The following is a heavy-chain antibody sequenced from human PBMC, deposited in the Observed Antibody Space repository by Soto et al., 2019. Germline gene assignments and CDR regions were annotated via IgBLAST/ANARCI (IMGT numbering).Heavy chain of an antibody. V-gene: IGHV1-69*13. CDR2: IIPIFGTA. CDR3: AIMVRGVPGSGNWFDP. CDR1: GGTFSSYA. Sequence: SVKVSCKASGGTFSSYAISWVRQASGQGLEWMGGIIPIFGTANYAQKFQGRVTITADESTSTAHMELSSLRSEDTAVYYCAIMVRGVPGSGNWFDPWGQGTLVTVSS. J-gene: IGHJ5*02. D-gene: IGHD3-10*01.